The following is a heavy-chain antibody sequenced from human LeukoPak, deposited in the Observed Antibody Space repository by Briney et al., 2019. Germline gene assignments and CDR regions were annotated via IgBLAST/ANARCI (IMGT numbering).Heavy chain of an antibody. CDR1: GDSISSYY. CDR2: IYYIGNT. CDR3: GRVGTTGDYYYYYMDV. V-gene: IGHV4-59*01. D-gene: IGHD1-26*01. J-gene: IGHJ6*03. Sequence: PSETLSLTCTVSGDSISSYYWSWIRQPPGQGLEWIGYIYYIGNTNYNPSLKSRVTMSVDTSKNQFSLKLTSVTAADTALYYCGRVGTTGDYYYYYMDVWGKGTTVTISS.